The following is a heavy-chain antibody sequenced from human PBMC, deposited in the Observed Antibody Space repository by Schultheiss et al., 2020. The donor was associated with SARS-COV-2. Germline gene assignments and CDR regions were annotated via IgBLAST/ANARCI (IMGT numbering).Heavy chain of an antibody. CDR1: DGSISTYY. V-gene: IGHV4-59*13. Sequence: SETLSLTCTVSDGSISTYYWSWIRQPPGKGLEWIGYINYSGSTNYNPSLKSRVTISVDTSKNQFSLKLSSVTAADTAVYYCARGTPSLVVAAIDYWGQGTLVTVSS. D-gene: IGHD2-15*01. CDR2: INYSGST. J-gene: IGHJ4*02. CDR3: ARGTPSLVVAAIDY.